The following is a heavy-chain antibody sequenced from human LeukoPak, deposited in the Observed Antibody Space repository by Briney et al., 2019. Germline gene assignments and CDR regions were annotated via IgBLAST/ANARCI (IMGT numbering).Heavy chain of an antibody. D-gene: IGHD3-10*01. J-gene: IGHJ4*02. Sequence: GESLRLSRAASGFTFSSYAMHWVRQAPGKGLEWVAVISYDGSNKYYADSVKGRFTISRDNSKNTLYLQMNSLRAEDTAVYYCARDRGRAWDYWGQGTLVTVSS. CDR1: GFTFSSYA. CDR3: ARDRGRAWDY. CDR2: ISYDGSNK. V-gene: IGHV3-30-3*01.